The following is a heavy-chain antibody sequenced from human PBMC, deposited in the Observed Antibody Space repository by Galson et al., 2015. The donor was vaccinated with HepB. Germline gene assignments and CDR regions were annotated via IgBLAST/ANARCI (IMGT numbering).Heavy chain of an antibody. CDR2: IIPMFATA. J-gene: IGHJ6*02. CDR1: GGTFSNYA. Sequence: SVKVSCKASGGTFSNYAISWVRQAPGQGLEWMGGIIPMFATANYAQKFQGRVTITADKSTSTVYMELSSLRSGDTAVYYCARAAGEMPTNKEGDLYYGMDVWGQGTTVTVSS. V-gene: IGHV1-69*06. D-gene: IGHD5-24*01. CDR3: ARAAGEMPTNKEGDLYYGMDV.